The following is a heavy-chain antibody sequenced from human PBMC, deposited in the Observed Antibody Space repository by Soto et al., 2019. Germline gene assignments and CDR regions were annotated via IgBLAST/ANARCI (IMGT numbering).Heavy chain of an antibody. V-gene: IGHV4-59*01. D-gene: IGHD4-17*01. CDR1: GGSISSYY. Sequence: SETLSLTCTVSGGSISSYYWSWIRQPPGKGLEWIGYIYYSGCTNYNPSLKSRVTISVDTSKNQFSLKLSSVTAADTAVYYCARARWRSTVTTQEFDYWGQGTLVTVSS. CDR3: ARARWRSTVTTQEFDY. J-gene: IGHJ4*02. CDR2: IYYSGCT.